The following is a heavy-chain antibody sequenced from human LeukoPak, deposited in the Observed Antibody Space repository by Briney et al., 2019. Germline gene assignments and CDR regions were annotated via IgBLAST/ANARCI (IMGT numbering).Heavy chain of an antibody. CDR2: INPNSGGT. D-gene: IGHD3-10*01. Sequence: GASVKVSCKASGYTFTGYYMHWVRQAPGQELEWMGWINPNSGGTNYAQKFQGRVTMTRDTSISTAYMELSRLRSDDTAVYYCAKRGSGSPRNYYYYYMDVWGKGTTVTVSS. V-gene: IGHV1-2*02. CDR3: AKRGSGSPRNYYYYYMDV. CDR1: GYTFTGYY. J-gene: IGHJ6*03.